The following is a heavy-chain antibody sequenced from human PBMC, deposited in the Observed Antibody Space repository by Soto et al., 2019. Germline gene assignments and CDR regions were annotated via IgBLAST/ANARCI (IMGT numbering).Heavy chain of an antibody. Sequence: APVTLSRRPAGYNFTSPGTSWLRQAPGQGLEWMGWISAYNGNTNYAQKLQGRVTMTTDTSTSTAYMELRSLRSDDTSVYYCAREYSSGWYDYWGEGTRVTVSA. V-gene: IGHV1-18*01. CDR3: AREYSSGWYDY. CDR2: ISAYNGNT. CDR1: GYNFTSPG. D-gene: IGHD6-19*01. J-gene: IGHJ4*02.